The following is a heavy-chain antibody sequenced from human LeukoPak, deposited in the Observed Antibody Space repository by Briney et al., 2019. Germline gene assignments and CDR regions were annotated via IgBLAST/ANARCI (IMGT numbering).Heavy chain of an antibody. D-gene: IGHD3-22*01. CDR3: AKGAEEGVVITAVYYYYMDV. V-gene: IGHV3-23*01. CDR1: GFTVSNYT. J-gene: IGHJ6*03. Sequence: GGSLRLSCAASGFTVSNYTINWVRQPPGKGLEWVSYISDSGRTIYYADSVKGRFTISRDSSKNTLFLQMNGLRPEDTAVYYCAKGAEEGVVITAVYYYYMDVWGKGTTVTISS. CDR2: ISDSGRTI.